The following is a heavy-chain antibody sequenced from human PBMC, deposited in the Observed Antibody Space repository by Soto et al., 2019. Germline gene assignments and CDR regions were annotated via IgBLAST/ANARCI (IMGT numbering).Heavy chain of an antibody. D-gene: IGHD3-22*01. V-gene: IGHV4-31*03. CDR2: IYYSGST. CDR3: ARTMPGGYYYVFGWFDP. J-gene: IGHJ5*02. Sequence: PSETLSLTCTVSGGSISSGGYYWSWIRQHPGKGLEWIGYIYYSGSTYYNPSLKSRVTISVDTSKNQFSLELRSLRSDDTAVYYCARTMPGGYYYVFGWFDPWGQGTLVTVSS. CDR1: GGSISSGGYY.